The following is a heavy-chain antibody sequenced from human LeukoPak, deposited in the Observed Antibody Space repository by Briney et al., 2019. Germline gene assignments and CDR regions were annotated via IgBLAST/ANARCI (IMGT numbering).Heavy chain of an antibody. CDR2: IIPIFGTA. CDR1: GGTFSSYA. V-gene: IGHV1-69*13. D-gene: IGHD2-2*01. CDR3: TIVVPAAQGVG. J-gene: IGHJ4*02. Sequence: SVKVSCKASGGTFSSYAISWVRQAPGQGLEWMGGIIPIFGTANYAQKFQGRVTITADESTSTAYMELSSLRSEDTAVYYCTIVVPAAQGVGWGQGTLVTVSS.